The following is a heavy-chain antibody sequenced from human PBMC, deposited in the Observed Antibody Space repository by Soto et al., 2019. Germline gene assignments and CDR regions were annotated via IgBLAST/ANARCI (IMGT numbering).Heavy chain of an antibody. Sequence: EVQLVQSGAEVKKPGESLKISCKGSGYSFTSYWIGWVRQMPGKGLEWMGIIYPGDSDTRYSPSFQGQVTISAHKSISTDYLQWSGLKASDTAMYYCARWSGWDLIAVAPEGDYWGQGTLVTVSS. V-gene: IGHV5-51*03. CDR2: IYPGDSDT. CDR1: GYSFTSYW. J-gene: IGHJ4*02. CDR3: ARWSGWDLIAVAPEGDY. D-gene: IGHD6-19*01.